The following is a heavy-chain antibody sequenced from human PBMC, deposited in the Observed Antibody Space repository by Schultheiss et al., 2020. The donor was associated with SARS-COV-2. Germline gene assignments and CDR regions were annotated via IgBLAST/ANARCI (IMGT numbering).Heavy chain of an antibody. V-gene: IGHV4-59*01. CDR2: IYYSGST. D-gene: IGHD4-17*01. Sequence: SQTLSLTCTVSGGSITTYYWSWFRQPPGKGLEWIGYIYYSGSTNFNPSLKSRVITSVDTSKNQFSLKLSSVTAADTAVYYCAAHDFGDYAFDYWGQGTLVTVSS. CDR1: GGSITTYY. J-gene: IGHJ4*02. CDR3: AAHDFGDYAFDY.